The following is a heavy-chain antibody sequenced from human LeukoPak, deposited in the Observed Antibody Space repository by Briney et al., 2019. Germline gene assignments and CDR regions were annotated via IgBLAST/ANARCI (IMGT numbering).Heavy chain of an antibody. V-gene: IGHV4-59*01. CDR2: IYYSGSI. J-gene: IGHJ4*02. D-gene: IGHD6-19*01. CDR3: AGGSKWLAFDY. CDR1: GGSISSYY. Sequence: NASETLSLTCTVSGGSISSYYWSWIRQPPGKGLEWIGYIYYSGSINYNPSLKSRVTISVDTSKNQFSLKLSSVTAADTAVYYCAGGSKWLAFDYWGQVTLVTVSS.